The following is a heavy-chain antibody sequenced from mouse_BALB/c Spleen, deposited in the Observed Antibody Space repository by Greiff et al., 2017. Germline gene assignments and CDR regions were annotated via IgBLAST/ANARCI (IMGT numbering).Heavy chain of an antibody. CDR1: GDSITSGY. CDR2: ISYSGST. J-gene: IGHJ4*01. V-gene: IGHV3-8*02. Sequence: EVHLVESGPSLVKPSQTLSLTCSVTGDSITSGYWNWIRKFPGNKLEYMGYISYSGSTYYNPSLKSRISITRDTSKNQYYLQLNSVTTEDTATYYCARGHYYGSSAMDYWGQGTSVTVSS. D-gene: IGHD1-1*01. CDR3: ARGHYYGSSAMDY.